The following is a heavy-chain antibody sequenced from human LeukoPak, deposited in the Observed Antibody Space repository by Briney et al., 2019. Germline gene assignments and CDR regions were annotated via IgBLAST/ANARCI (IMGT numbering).Heavy chain of an antibody. Sequence: GGSLRLSCAASGFTFSSNYMSWVRQAPGKGLEGVSVIYSGGSTYYADSVKGRITISRDNSKNTLYLQMNSLRAEDTAVYYCAREGEVGTYFDYWGQGTLVTVSS. CDR1: GFTFSSNY. D-gene: IGHD4-23*01. J-gene: IGHJ4*02. CDR3: AREGEVGTYFDY. V-gene: IGHV3-66*01. CDR2: IYSGGST.